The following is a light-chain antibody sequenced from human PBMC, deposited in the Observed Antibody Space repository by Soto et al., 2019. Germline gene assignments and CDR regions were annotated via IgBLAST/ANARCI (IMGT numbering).Light chain of an antibody. CDR3: QHTNT. CDR2: AAS. Sequence: DIQMTQSPSSLSASVGDRVTITCRASQSISSYLNWYQQKPGKAPKLLIYAASSLQSGVPSRFSGSGSRTDFTLTISSLQPEDFATYYCQHTNTFGQGTTLEIK. J-gene: IGKJ2*01. CDR1: QSISSY. V-gene: IGKV1-39*01.